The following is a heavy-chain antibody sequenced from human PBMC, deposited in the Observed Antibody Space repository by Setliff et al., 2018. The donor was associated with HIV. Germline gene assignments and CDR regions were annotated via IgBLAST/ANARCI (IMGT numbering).Heavy chain of an antibody. D-gene: IGHD1-26*01. CDR3: ARDDKWAFDY. Sequence: GGSLRLSCAASGFTFTNYWMNWVRQAPGRGLEWLSFLRGDGIISYADPVKGRFTISRDSAKNSLFLQMNSLRGEDTAVYFCARDDKWAFDYWGQGTQVTVSS. V-gene: IGHV3-48*01. CDR1: GFTFTNYW. CDR2: LRGDGII. J-gene: IGHJ4*02.